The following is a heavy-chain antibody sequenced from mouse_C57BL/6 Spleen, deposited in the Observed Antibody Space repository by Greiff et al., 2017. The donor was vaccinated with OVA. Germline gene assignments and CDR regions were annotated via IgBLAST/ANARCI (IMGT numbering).Heavy chain of an antibody. D-gene: IGHD1-1*01. CDR3: AREGGLIKAPGGFAY. Sequence: QVQLQQSGAELVRPGSSVKLSCKASGYTFTSYWMDWVKQRPGQGLEWIGNIYPSDSETHYNQKFKDKATLTVDKSSSTAYMQLSSLTSEDSAVYYCAREGGLIKAPGGFAYWGQGTLVTVSA. CDR1: GYTFTSYW. J-gene: IGHJ3*01. CDR2: IYPSDSET. V-gene: IGHV1-61*01.